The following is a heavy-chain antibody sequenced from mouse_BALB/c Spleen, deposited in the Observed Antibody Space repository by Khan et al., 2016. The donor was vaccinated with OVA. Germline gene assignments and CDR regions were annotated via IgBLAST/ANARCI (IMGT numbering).Heavy chain of an antibody. CDR2: INTHSGVP. J-gene: IGHJ4*01. Sequence: QIQLVQSGPELKKPGETVRISCKASGYTFTNAGMQWVQKMPGKGLKWIGWINTHSGVPKYAEDFKGRFAFSLETSASTVYLQITNLKNEDTATYFCARGGAAYYINDGGAIDYWGQGTSVTVSS. CDR1: GYTFTNAG. CDR3: ARGGAAYYINDGGAIDY. V-gene: IGHV9-4*02. D-gene: IGHD2-12*01.